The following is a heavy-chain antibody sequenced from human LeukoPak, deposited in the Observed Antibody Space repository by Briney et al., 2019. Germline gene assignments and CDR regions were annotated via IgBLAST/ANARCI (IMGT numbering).Heavy chain of an antibody. CDR3: ARDRSVVTPRDFYYYMDV. J-gene: IGHJ6*03. V-gene: IGHV4-61*09. D-gene: IGHD4-23*01. CDR1: GGSISSGSHF. Sequence: SQTLSLTCTVSGGSISSGSHFWTWIRQPAGKGLEWIGHIFARQNTNYNPSLKSRLTISEDTSKNQFSLKLTSVTAADTAVYYCARDRSVVTPRDFYYYMDVWGKGTTVTISS. CDR2: IFARQNT.